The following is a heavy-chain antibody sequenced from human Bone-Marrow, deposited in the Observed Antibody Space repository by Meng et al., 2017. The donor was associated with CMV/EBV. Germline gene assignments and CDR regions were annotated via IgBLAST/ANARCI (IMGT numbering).Heavy chain of an antibody. J-gene: IGHJ4*02. D-gene: IGHD2-2*01. Sequence: TFSSYSMNWVRQAPGKGLEWVSSISSSSSYIYYADSVKGRFTISRDNAKNSLYLQMNSLRAEDTAVYYCARSGDYCSSTSCFPGYFDYWGQGTLVTVSS. CDR1: TFSSYS. V-gene: IGHV3-21*01. CDR2: ISSSSSYI. CDR3: ARSGDYCSSTSCFPGYFDY.